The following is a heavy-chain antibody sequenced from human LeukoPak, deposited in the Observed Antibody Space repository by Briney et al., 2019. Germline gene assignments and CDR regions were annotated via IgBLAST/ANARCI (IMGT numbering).Heavy chain of an antibody. CDR3: ARVDYGDFSLDY. V-gene: IGHV4-61*01. CDR2: IYYSGST. CDR1: GGSVSCGSYY. J-gene: IGHJ4*02. D-gene: IGHD4-17*01. Sequence: SETLSLTCTVSGGSVSCGSYYWSWIRQPPGKGLEWIGYIYYSGSTNYNPSLKSRVTISVDTSQNQFSLKLSSVTAADTAVYYCARVDYGDFSLDYWGQGTLVTVSS.